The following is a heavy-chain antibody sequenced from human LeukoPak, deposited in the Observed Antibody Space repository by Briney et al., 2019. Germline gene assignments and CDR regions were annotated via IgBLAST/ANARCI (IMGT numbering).Heavy chain of an antibody. CDR2: IYYSGST. CDR3: ARELAYCGGDCLFDY. J-gene: IGHJ4*02. V-gene: IGHV4-59*01. D-gene: IGHD2-21*02. Sequence: SETLSLTCTVSGGSISSYYWSWIRQPPGKGLEWIGYIYYSGSTNYNPSLKSRVTISVDTSKNQFSLKLSSVTAADTAVYYCARELAYCGGDCLFDYWGQGTLVTVSS. CDR1: GGSISSYY.